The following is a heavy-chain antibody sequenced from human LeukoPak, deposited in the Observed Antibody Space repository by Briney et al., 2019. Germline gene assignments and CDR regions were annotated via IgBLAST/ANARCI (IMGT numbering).Heavy chain of an antibody. CDR2: ISGSGGST. D-gene: IGHD3-10*01. Sequence: PGGSLRLSCAASGFTFSSYAMSWVRQAPGKGLEWVSAISGSGGSTYYADSVKGRFTISRDNSKNTLYLQMNSPRAEDTAVYSCARGGTMYYGSGNFDYWGQGTLVTVSS. V-gene: IGHV3-23*01. CDR3: ARGGTMYYGSGNFDY. J-gene: IGHJ4*02. CDR1: GFTFSSYA.